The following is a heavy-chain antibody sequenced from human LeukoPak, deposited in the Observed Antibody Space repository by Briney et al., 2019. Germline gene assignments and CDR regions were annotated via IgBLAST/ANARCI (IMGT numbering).Heavy chain of an antibody. V-gene: IGHV3-9*01. Sequence: GGSVRLSCEASGFTFEDYAMHWVRQAPGKGLEWVSGISWNSGSIGYADSVKGRVTISRDNSKNTLYLQMNSLRAEDTAVYYCARGGSYLSAFDIWGQGTMVTVSS. CDR1: GFTFEDYA. CDR3: ARGGSYLSAFDI. D-gene: IGHD1-26*01. CDR2: ISWNSGSI. J-gene: IGHJ3*02.